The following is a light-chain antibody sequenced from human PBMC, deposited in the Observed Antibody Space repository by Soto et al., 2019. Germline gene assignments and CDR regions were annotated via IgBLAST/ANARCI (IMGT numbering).Light chain of an antibody. Sequence: QAVVTQSPSASASLGASVKLTCTLSSGHSNYAIAWHQQQPEKGPRYLMKVNSGGSHIKGDGIPDRFSGSSSGAERYLFISSLQYEDEADYYCQTWGTGSAIVVFGGGTQLTVL. CDR1: SGHSNYA. CDR3: QTWGTGSAIVV. V-gene: IGLV4-69*01. CDR2: VNSGGSH. J-gene: IGLJ7*01.